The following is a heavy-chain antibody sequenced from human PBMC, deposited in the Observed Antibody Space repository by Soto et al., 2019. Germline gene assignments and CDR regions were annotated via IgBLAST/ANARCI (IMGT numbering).Heavy chain of an antibody. CDR2: IIPIFGTA. D-gene: IGHD2-2*01. CDR1: GGTFSSYA. CDR3: ARAGCSSTSCYHYWFDP. J-gene: IGHJ5*02. V-gene: IGHV1-69*01. Sequence: QVQLVQSGAEVKKPGSSVKVSCKASGGTFSSYAISWVRQAPGQGLEWMGGIIPIFGTANYAQKFQGRVTITADESTSTAYMELSSLRSVDTAVYYCARAGCSSTSCYHYWFDPWGQGTLVTVSS.